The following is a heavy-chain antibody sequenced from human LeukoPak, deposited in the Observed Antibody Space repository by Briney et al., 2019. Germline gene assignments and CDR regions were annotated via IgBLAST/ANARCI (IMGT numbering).Heavy chain of an antibody. J-gene: IGHJ4*02. CDR3: ARGIAVAGTNNYYFDY. CDR1: GYTFTGYF. CDR2: INPNSGGA. V-gene: IGHV1-2*02. Sequence: ASVKVSCKASGYTFTGYFMHWVRQAPGQGLEWMGRINPNSGGANYAQKFQGRVTMTRATSINTAYMELSRLSSDDTAMYYCARGIAVAGTNNYYFDYWGQGTLVTVSS. D-gene: IGHD6-19*01.